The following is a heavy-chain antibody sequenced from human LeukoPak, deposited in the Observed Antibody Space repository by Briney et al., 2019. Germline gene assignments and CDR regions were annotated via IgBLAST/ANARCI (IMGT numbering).Heavy chain of an antibody. CDR1: GYTFTGYF. D-gene: IGHD3-10*01. V-gene: IGHV1-2*02. CDR3: ARALGYGSGSYSQPLNWFDP. Sequence: GASVKVSCKTSGYTFTGYFMHWVRRAPGQGLEWMGWINPSSGDTNFAQKFQGRVTMTSDTSISTAHMELSSLRSDDTAMYYCARALGYGSGSYSQPLNWFDPWGQGTLVTVSS. J-gene: IGHJ5*02. CDR2: INPSSGDT.